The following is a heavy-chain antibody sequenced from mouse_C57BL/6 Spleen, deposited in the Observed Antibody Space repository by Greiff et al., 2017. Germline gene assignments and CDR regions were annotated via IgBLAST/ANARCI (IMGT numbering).Heavy chain of an antibody. CDR2: IYPGSGST. Sequence: QVQLQQPGAELVKPGASVKMSCKASGYTFTSSWITWVKQRPGQGLEWIGDIYPGSGSTNYNEKFKSKATLTVDTSSSTAYMQLSSLTSEDSAVYYCAFITTVVAQYYYAMDYWGQGTSVTVSS. V-gene: IGHV1-55*01. CDR1: GYTFTSSW. D-gene: IGHD1-1*01. J-gene: IGHJ4*01. CDR3: AFITTVVAQYYYAMDY.